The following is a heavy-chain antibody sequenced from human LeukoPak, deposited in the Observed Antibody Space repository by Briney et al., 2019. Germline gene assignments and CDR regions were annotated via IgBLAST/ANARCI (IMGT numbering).Heavy chain of an antibody. Sequence: PGGSLRLSCAASGFTVSNNYMSWVRQAPGKGLEWVSVSYGGESTHYADSVKGRLTISGDSSKNTLYLQMNSLRPEDTAVYFCARDQNYWGQGTLVTVSS. J-gene: IGHJ4*02. V-gene: IGHV3-66*02. CDR3: ARDQNY. CDR1: GFTVSNNY. CDR2: SYGGEST.